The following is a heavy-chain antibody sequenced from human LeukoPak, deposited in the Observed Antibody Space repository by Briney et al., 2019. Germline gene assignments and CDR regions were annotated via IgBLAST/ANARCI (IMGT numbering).Heavy chain of an antibody. Sequence: SQTLSLTCAISGDSVSSNSVTWNWIRQSPSRGLEWLGRTYYRSTWYNDYAVSVRGRITVNPDTSKNQFSPHLNSVTPEDTAVYYCARRLTQYDCFDPWGQGILVTVSS. CDR3: ARRLTQYDCFDP. V-gene: IGHV6-1*01. D-gene: IGHD2-2*01. J-gene: IGHJ5*02. CDR2: TYYRSTWYN. CDR1: GDSVSSNSVT.